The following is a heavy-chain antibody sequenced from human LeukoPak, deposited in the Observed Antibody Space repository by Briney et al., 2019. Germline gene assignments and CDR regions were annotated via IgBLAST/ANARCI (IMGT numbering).Heavy chain of an antibody. CDR3: ARERVQQQPVGY. Sequence: GGSLRLSCAASGFTFSSYWMSWLRQAPGKGLECVANIKQDGSEKYYVDSVKGQFTISRDNAKNSLYLQMNSLRAEDTAVYYCARERVQQQPVGYWGQGTLVTVSS. J-gene: IGHJ4*02. CDR2: IKQDGSEK. D-gene: IGHD6-13*01. CDR1: GFTFSSYW. V-gene: IGHV3-7*01.